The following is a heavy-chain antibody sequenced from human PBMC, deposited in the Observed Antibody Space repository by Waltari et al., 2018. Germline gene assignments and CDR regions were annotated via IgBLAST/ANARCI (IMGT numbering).Heavy chain of an antibody. CDR1: GGSFSGYY. J-gene: IGHJ6*02. CDR2: INHSGST. Sequence: QVQLQQWGAGLLKPSETLSLTCAVSGGSFSGYYWSWIRQPPGKGLEWIGEINHSGSTNYNPSLKSRVTISVDTSKNQFSLKLSSVTAADTAVYYCARGGYCSSTSCYTQMNYYYYGMDVWGQGTTVTVSS. V-gene: IGHV4-34*01. D-gene: IGHD2-2*02. CDR3: ARGGYCSSTSCYTQMNYYYYGMDV.